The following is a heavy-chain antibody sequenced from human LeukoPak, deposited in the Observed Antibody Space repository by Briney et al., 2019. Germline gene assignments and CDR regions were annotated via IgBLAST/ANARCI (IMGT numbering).Heavy chain of an antibody. CDR1: GFAFSTYP. CDR2: ISYDGSNK. CDR3: AKAGRGRWLQLTLFDY. Sequence: GGSLRLSCAASGFAFSTYPVHWVRQAPGKGLEWVAVISYDGSNKYYADSVKGRFTISRDNSKNTLYLQMNSLGAEDTAVYYCAKAGRGRWLQLTLFDYWGQGTLVTVSP. V-gene: IGHV3-30*04. D-gene: IGHD5-24*01. J-gene: IGHJ4*02.